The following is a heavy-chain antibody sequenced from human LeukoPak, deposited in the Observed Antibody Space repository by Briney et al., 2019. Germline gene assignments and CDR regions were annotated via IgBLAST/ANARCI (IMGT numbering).Heavy chain of an antibody. D-gene: IGHD6-6*01. CDR1: GGSISSGGYY. CDR3: ARGEYSSSSDYFDY. J-gene: IGHJ4*02. CDR2: IYYSGST. Sequence: SQTLSLTCTVSGGSISSGGYYWRWIRQHPGKGLEWIGYIYYSGSTYYNPSLKSRVTISVDTSKNQFSLKLSSVTAADTAVYYCARGEYSSSSDYFDYWGQGTLVTVSS. V-gene: IGHV4-31*03.